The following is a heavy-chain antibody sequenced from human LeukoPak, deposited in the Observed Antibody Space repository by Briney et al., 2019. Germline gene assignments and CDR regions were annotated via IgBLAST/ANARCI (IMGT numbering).Heavy chain of an antibody. D-gene: IGHD2-2*01. CDR2: KYYSGSA. V-gene: IGHV4-31*03. CDR1: GVSLSDGRYY. J-gene: IGHJ3*02. Sequence: SETLSLTCNVSGVSLSDGRYYWAWIRQYPGRGLEWLGYKYYSGSAKYNPSLKSRLTISVDTPDNQFSLQLSSVTAADTAMYYCATPYCSGISCLDVFNIWGQGTMVTVSS. CDR3: ATPYCSGISCLDVFNI.